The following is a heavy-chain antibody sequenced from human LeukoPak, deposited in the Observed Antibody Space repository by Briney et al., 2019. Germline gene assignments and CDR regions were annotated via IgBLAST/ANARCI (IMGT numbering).Heavy chain of an antibody. J-gene: IGHJ4*02. CDR2: IYSGGTT. CDR1: GFTVSSNY. V-gene: IGHV3-53*01. D-gene: IGHD3-22*01. CDR3: AREGSYDSSTMWYFDS. Sequence: GGSLRLSCAVSGFTVSSNYMAWVRQAPGKGLEWVSVIYSGGTTYYADSVKGRFTISRDNSKNTLYLQMNSLRAEDTAVYYCAREGSYDSSTMWYFDSWGQGTLVTVSS.